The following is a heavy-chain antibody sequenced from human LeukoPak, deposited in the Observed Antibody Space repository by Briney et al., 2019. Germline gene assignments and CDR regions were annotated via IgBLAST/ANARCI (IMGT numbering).Heavy chain of an antibody. Sequence: ASVKVSCKASGYTFTSYGISWVRQAPGQGLEWMGWISAYNGNTNYAQKLQGRVTMTTDTSTSTAYMELRSLRSDDTAVYYCARDIVVVPAAIYYYYYGMDVWDKGTTVTVSS. J-gene: IGHJ6*04. CDR2: ISAYNGNT. CDR3: ARDIVVVPAAIYYYYYGMDV. V-gene: IGHV1-18*04. D-gene: IGHD2-2*01. CDR1: GYTFTSYG.